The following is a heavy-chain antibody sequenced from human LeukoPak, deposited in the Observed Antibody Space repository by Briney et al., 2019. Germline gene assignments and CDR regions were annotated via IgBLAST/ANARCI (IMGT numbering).Heavy chain of an antibody. Sequence: SETLSLTCTVSGGSISSYYWSWIRLPPGKGLEWIGYIFYSGTTNYNPSLKSRVTISLDTSKNQFSLKLNSVTAADTAVYYCARKGDLGYCSGGTCPFDYWGQGTLVTVSS. J-gene: IGHJ4*02. D-gene: IGHD2-15*01. CDR2: IFYSGTT. CDR1: GGSISSYY. V-gene: IGHV4-59*01. CDR3: ARKGDLGYCSGGTCPFDY.